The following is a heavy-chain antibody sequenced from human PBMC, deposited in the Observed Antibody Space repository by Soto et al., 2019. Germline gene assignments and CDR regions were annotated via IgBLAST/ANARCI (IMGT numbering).Heavy chain of an antibody. D-gene: IGHD2-15*01. CDR3: VRFSSGRLGYCSGGSCYDY. CDR2: IIPIFGTA. V-gene: IGHV1-69*01. Sequence: QVQLVQSGAEVKKPGSSVKVSCKASGGTFSSYAISWVRQAPGQGLEWMGGIIPIFGTANYAQKFQGRVTISPDESTSTAYMELSSLKSEDTVVYYCVRFSSGRLGYCSGGSCYDYWGQGTLDTVSS. CDR1: GGTFSSYA. J-gene: IGHJ4*02.